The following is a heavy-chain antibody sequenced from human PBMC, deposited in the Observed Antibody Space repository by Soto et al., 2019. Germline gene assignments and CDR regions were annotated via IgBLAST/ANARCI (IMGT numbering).Heavy chain of an antibody. D-gene: IGHD1-26*01. Sequence: EVQLVESGGGLEQPGRSLRLSCAASGFSFEAYAMNWVRQVPGKGLEWVSGLSWNSGNIGYADSVKGRFTSSRDNAKNSIYLQMTSLGVEDTALYYCAKAPQWAGYWYFDLWGRGTLVTVSS. CDR3: AKAPQWAGYWYFDL. CDR2: LSWNSGNI. CDR1: GFSFEAYA. J-gene: IGHJ2*01. V-gene: IGHV3-9*01.